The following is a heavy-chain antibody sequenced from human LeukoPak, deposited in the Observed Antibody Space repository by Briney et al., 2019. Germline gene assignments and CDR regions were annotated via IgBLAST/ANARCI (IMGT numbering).Heavy chain of an antibody. D-gene: IGHD2-15*01. CDR2: ISGSGGST. J-gene: IGHJ4*02. Sequence: GGSLRLSCAASGFTFSSYAMSWVRQAPGKGLEWVSAISGSGGSTYYADSVKGRFTISRDNSKNTLYLHMISLRAEDTAVYYCAKVIEDIVVVAAAPADYWGQGTLVTVSS. CDR1: GFTFSSYA. CDR3: AKVIEDIVVVAAAPADY. V-gene: IGHV3-23*01.